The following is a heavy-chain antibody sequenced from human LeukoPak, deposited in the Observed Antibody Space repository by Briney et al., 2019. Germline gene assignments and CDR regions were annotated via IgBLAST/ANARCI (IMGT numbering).Heavy chain of an antibody. Sequence: GGSLRLSCAASGFTFSTYAMSWVRQAPGKGLEWVCAISAGGDATFYADSVKGRFTVSRDNPKNTLSLQMNSLRGEDTAIYYCADHFPYCSRGSCSYFDHWGQGTLVTVSS. V-gene: IGHV3-23*01. D-gene: IGHD2-15*01. CDR1: GFTFSTYA. CDR2: ISAGGDAT. CDR3: ADHFPYCSRGSCSYFDH. J-gene: IGHJ4*02.